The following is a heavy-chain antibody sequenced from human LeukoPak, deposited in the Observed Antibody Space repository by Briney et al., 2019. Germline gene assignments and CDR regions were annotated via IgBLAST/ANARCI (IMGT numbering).Heavy chain of an antibody. Sequence: PGRSLRLSCAASGFTFSYYTMHWVCQAPGKGLEWAAVISYDGSNKYYADSVKGRFTISRDNSKNTLYLQMNSLRAEDTAVYYCARVLNYYDSSGYYFSYWGQGTLVTVSS. CDR3: ARVLNYYDSSGYYFSY. J-gene: IGHJ4*02. CDR1: GFTFSYYT. D-gene: IGHD3-22*01. V-gene: IGHV3-30-3*01. CDR2: ISYDGSNK.